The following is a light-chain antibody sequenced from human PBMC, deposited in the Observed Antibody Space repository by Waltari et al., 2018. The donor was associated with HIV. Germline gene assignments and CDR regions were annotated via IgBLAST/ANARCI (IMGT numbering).Light chain of an antibody. J-gene: IGLJ2*01. CDR3: QVWESSTDDHQVV. Sequence: SYVLTQPPSVSVAPGQTARMTCGGNNIGSKRLHWYQQKPGQAPVLFVDDDRDRPSGIPERFSGSNFGNTATLTITRVEAGDEADYYCQVWESSTDDHQVVFGGGTKLTVL. CDR2: DDR. V-gene: IGLV3-21*02. CDR1: NIGSKR.